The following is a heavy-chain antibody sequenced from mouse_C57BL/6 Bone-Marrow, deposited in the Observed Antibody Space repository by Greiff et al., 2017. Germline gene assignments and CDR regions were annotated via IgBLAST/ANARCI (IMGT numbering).Heavy chain of an antibody. CDR1: GYTFTSYG. J-gene: IGHJ3*01. CDR3: ARGGYGKGWFAY. V-gene: IGHV1-81*01. D-gene: IGHD1-1*01. Sequence: VQVVESGAELARPGASVKLSCKASGYTFTSYGISWVKQRTGQGLEWIGEIYPRSGNTYYNEKFKGKATLTADKSSSTAYMELRSLTSEDSAVYFCARGGYGKGWFAYWGQGTLVTVSA. CDR2: IYPRSGNT.